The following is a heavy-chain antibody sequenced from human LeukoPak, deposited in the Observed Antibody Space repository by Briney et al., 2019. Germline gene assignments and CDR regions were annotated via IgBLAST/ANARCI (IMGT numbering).Heavy chain of an antibody. CDR1: GGSISSYY. V-gene: IGHV4-59*01. J-gene: IGHJ6*03. Sequence: KPSETLSLTCTVSGGSISSYYWSWIRQPPGKGLEWIGYIYYSGSTNYNPSLKSRVTISVDASKNQFSLKLSSVTAADTAVYYCARVEEGYGSGRRENYYMDVWGQGTPVTVSS. D-gene: IGHD3-10*01. CDR2: IYYSGST. CDR3: ARVEEGYGSGRRENYYMDV.